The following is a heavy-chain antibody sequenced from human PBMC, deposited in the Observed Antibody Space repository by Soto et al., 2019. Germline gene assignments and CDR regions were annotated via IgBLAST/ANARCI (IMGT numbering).Heavy chain of an antibody. CDR3: ARISTAAGPGPNWFDP. CDR1: GYTFTSYG. CDR2: ISAYNGNT. J-gene: IGHJ5*02. D-gene: IGHD6-13*01. V-gene: IGHV1-18*01. Sequence: QVQLVQSGAEVKKPGASVKVSCKASGYTFTSYGISWVRQAPGQGLEWMGWISAYNGNTNYAQKLQGRVTMTTDTSTSTDYMELRSLRSDDTAVYYCARISTAAGPGPNWFDPWGQGTLVTVSS.